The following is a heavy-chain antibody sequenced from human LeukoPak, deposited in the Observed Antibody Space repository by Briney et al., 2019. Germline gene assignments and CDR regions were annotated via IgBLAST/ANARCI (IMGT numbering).Heavy chain of an antibody. J-gene: IGHJ6*02. Sequence: GGSLRLSCAASGFTFSSYWMSWVRQAPGKGLEWVANIKQDGSEKYYVDSVKGRFTISRDNAKNSLYLQMNSLRAEDTAVYYCARDRHWSLGYCSGGSCYRTRPYYYGMDVWGQGTTVTVSS. CDR2: IKQDGSEK. CDR1: GFTFSSYW. D-gene: IGHD2-15*01. V-gene: IGHV3-7*01. CDR3: ARDRHWSLGYCSGGSCYRTRPYYYGMDV.